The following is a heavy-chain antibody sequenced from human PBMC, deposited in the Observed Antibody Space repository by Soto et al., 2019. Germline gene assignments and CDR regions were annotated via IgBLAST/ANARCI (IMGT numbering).Heavy chain of an antibody. Sequence: VQVLESGGGLVQPGGSLRLSCAASGFTFSNYPMSWVRQAPGKGLEWVSGMSGSGASTYYADSVKGRFTISRDNSKNTLYLQMNSLRGEDTAIYYCAKVGSGWYYFDYWGQGTLVTVSS. CDR3: AKVGSGWYYFDY. D-gene: IGHD6-19*01. J-gene: IGHJ4*02. CDR2: MSGSGAST. V-gene: IGHV3-23*01. CDR1: GFTFSNYP.